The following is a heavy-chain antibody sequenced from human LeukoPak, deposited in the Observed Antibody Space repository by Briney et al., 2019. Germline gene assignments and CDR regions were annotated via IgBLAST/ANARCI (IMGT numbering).Heavy chain of an antibody. V-gene: IGHV4-59*08. CDR3: ARQSGVRLTPEDI. CDR1: GGSISSYY. D-gene: IGHD3-10*01. CDR2: IYYSGST. Sequence: SETLSLTCTVSGGSISSYYWGWIRQPPGKGLEWIGYIYYSGSTDYNPSLKGRITISVDTSKNQFSLKLSSVTAADTAVYYCARQSGVRLTPEDIWGQGTMVTVSS. J-gene: IGHJ3*02.